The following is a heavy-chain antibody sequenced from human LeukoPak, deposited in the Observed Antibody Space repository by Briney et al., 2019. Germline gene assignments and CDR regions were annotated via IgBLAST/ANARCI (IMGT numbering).Heavy chain of an antibody. V-gene: IGHV3-23*01. CDR2: ISGSGDST. CDR3: ARLERRYDILTGYYPGNYFDY. D-gene: IGHD3-9*01. Sequence: GGSLRLSCAASGFTFSNYAMSWVRQAPGKGLEWVSTISGSGDSTYYADSVKGRFTISRDNSKNTLYLQMNSLRAEDTAVYYCARLERRYDILTGYYPGNYFDYWGQGTLVTVSS. J-gene: IGHJ4*02. CDR1: GFTFSNYA.